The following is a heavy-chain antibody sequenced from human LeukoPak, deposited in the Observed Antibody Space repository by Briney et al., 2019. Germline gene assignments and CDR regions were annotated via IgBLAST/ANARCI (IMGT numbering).Heavy chain of an antibody. CDR3: ARDLGSTPNGSGFDP. CDR1: GGTFSSYA. CDR2: IIPIFGTA. V-gene: IGHV1-69*13. J-gene: IGHJ5*02. Sequence: SVKVSCKASGGTFSSYAISWERQAPGQGLEWMGGIIPIFGTANYAQKFQGRVTITADESTSTAYMELSSLRSEDTAVYYCARDLGSTPNGSGFDPWGQGTLVTVSS. D-gene: IGHD2-15*01.